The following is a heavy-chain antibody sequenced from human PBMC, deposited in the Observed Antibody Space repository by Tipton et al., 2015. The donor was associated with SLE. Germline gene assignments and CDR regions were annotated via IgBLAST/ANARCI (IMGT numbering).Heavy chain of an antibody. D-gene: IGHD2-8*01. CDR3: ARHGGFCSNGVCFNWFDP. Sequence: TLSLTCTVSGDSVGTNYWNWIRQPARQGLEWFGRLYGSGGPTPYNPSLEGRVTVSVDTSQNQVSLKLTSVTAADTAVYYCARHGGFCSNGVCFNWFDPWGQGTLVTVSS. CDR2: LYGSGGP. CDR1: GDSVGTNY. V-gene: IGHV4-4*07. J-gene: IGHJ5*02.